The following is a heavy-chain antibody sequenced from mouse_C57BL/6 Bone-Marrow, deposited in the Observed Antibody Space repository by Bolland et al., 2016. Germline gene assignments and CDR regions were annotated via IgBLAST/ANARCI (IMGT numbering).Heavy chain of an antibody. CDR2: T. CDR3: ARGLRRRLDY. V-gene: IGHV1-50*01. Sequence: TNYNQKFKGKATLTVDTSSSTAYMQLSSLTSEDSAVYYCARGLRRRLDYWGQGTLV. J-gene: IGHJ3*01. D-gene: IGHD2-4*01.